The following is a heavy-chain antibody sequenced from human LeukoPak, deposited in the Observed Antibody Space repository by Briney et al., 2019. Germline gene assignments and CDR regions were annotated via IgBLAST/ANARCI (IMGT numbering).Heavy chain of an antibody. J-gene: IGHJ6*02. V-gene: IGHV4-59*01. Sequence: SETLSLTCTVSRGSFSSYYWSWIRQPPGRGLEWIGHIYSSGNTNYNPSLKSRVTISVDTSKNLFSLKLTSVTAADTAVYFCARVTASLSFYYGMDVWGQGTTVTVSS. CDR1: RGSFSSYY. CDR2: IYSSGNT. CDR3: ARVTASLSFYYGMDV. D-gene: IGHD2-21*02.